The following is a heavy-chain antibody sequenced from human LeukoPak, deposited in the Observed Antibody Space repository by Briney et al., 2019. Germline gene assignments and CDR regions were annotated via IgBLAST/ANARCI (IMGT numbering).Heavy chain of an antibody. CDR1: GGTFSSYA. CDR3: ARDRSSGWYSWFDP. CDR2: IIPIFGTA. V-gene: IGHV1-69*05. J-gene: IGHJ5*02. D-gene: IGHD6-19*01. Sequence: ASVKVSCKASGGTFSSYAISWVRQAPGQGLEWMGRIIPIFGTANYAQKFQGRVTITTDESTSTAYMELSSLRSEDTAVYYCARDRSSGWYSWFDPWGQGTLVTVSS.